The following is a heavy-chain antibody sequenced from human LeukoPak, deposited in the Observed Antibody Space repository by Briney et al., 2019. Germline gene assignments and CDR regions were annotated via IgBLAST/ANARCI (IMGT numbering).Heavy chain of an antibody. CDR1: GYTFTAYY. D-gene: IGHD6-6*01. Sequence: ASVKVSCKASGYTFTAYYIHWVRQAPGQGLEWMGWINPNTGDTNYAQKLQGRVTMTTDTSTSTACMELRSLGSDDTAVYYCARRTYSSSSSIFEYWGQGTLVTVSS. V-gene: IGHV1-18*04. CDR3: ARRTYSSSSSIFEY. J-gene: IGHJ4*02. CDR2: INPNTGDT.